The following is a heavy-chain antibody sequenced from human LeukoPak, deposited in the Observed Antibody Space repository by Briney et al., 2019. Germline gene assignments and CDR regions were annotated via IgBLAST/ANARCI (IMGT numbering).Heavy chain of an antibody. D-gene: IGHD3-9*01. J-gene: IGHJ5*02. CDR2: IYTSGST. Sequence: PSETLSLTCTVADGSISSYYWNWIRQTAGKGLEWIRRIYTSGSTNYNPSLKSRVTMSVDTSKNQFSLRLSSVTAADTAVYYCARERYFGETLFDPWGQGTLVTVSS. CDR1: DGSISSYY. CDR3: ARERYFGETLFDP. V-gene: IGHV4-4*07.